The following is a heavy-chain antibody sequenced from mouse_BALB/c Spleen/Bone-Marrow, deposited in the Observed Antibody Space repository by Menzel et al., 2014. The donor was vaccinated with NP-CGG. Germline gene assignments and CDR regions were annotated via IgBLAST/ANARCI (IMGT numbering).Heavy chain of an antibody. CDR2: IHPSDTET. CDR1: GYSFTSYW. Sequence: QVQLQQFGAELVMPGASVKLSCKASGYSFTSYWMNWVKQRPGQGLEWIGMIHPSDTETRLNQRFKDKATLTVDKSSSTAYMQLSSPTSEDSAVYCCARLEGNYGSPFAYWGRGTLATISA. CDR3: ARLEGNYGSPFAY. V-gene: IGHV1-74*01. J-gene: IGHJ3*01. D-gene: IGHD1-1*01.